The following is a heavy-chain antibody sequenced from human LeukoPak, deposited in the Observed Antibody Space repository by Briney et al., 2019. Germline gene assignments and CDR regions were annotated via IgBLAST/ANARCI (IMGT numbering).Heavy chain of an antibody. V-gene: IGHV5-51*01. J-gene: IGHJ4*02. Sequence: GESLKISCKGPGYSFSSYWIGWVRQMPGKGLEWMGIIYPGDSDTRYSPSFQGQVAISADKSISTAYLQWSSLKASDTAMYYCARLKPYCSGGSCYLHEFDYWGQGTLVTVSS. D-gene: IGHD2-15*01. CDR2: IYPGDSDT. CDR1: GYSFSSYW. CDR3: ARLKPYCSGGSCYLHEFDY.